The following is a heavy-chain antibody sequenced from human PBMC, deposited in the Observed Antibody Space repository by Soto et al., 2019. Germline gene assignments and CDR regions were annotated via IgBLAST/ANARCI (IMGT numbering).Heavy chain of an antibody. V-gene: IGHV3-48*03. CDR3: ARDFRIQLWLRGAGGMDA. D-gene: IGHD5-18*01. CDR1: GFTFSSYE. Sequence: EVQLVESGGGLVQPGGSLRLSCAASGFTFSSYEMNWVRQAPGKGLEWVSYISSSGSTIYYADSVKGRFTISRDNAKNSLYLQMNSLRAEDTAGYYCARDFRIQLWLRGAGGMDAWGQGTTVTVSS. CDR2: ISSSGSTI. J-gene: IGHJ6*02.